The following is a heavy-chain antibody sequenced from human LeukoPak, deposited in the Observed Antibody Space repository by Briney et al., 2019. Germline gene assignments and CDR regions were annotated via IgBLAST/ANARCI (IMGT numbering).Heavy chain of an antibody. CDR3: ARFQGSYGGFDY. CDR2: INPNSGGT. Sequence: ASVKVSCKASGYTFTGYYMHWVRQAPGQGLEWMGWINPNSGGTNYAQKFQGRVTMTRDTSISTAYMELSRLRSDDTAVYYCARFQGSYGGFDYWGQGTLVTVSS. J-gene: IGHJ4*02. V-gene: IGHV1-2*02. D-gene: IGHD1-26*01. CDR1: GYTFTGYY.